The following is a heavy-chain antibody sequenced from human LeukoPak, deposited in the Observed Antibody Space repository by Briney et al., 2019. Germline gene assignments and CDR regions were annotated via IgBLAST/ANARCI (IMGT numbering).Heavy chain of an antibody. CDR1: GYTFTGYY. Sequence: ASVKVSCKASGYTFTGYYMHWVRQATGQGLEWMGWMNPNSGNTGYAQKFQGRVTITRNTSISTAYMELSSLRSEDTAVYYCARAGYDSSGYYVSFDYWGQGTLVTVSS. D-gene: IGHD3-22*01. CDR2: MNPNSGNT. CDR3: ARAGYDSSGYYVSFDY. V-gene: IGHV1-8*03. J-gene: IGHJ4*02.